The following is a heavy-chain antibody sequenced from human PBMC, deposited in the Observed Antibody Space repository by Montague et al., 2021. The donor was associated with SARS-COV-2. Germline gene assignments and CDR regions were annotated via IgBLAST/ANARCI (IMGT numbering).Heavy chain of an antibody. Sequence: SETLSLTCTVSGGSISSSSYYWGWIRQPPGKGLEWIGSIYYSGSTXYNPSVKSRVTISVDTSKNQFSLKLSSVTAADTAVYYCAGRVVVPAAIGHWYFDLWGRGTLVTVSS. CDR1: GGSISSSSYY. CDR3: AGRVVVPAAIGHWYFDL. CDR2: IYYSGST. J-gene: IGHJ2*01. V-gene: IGHV4-39*01. D-gene: IGHD2-2*02.